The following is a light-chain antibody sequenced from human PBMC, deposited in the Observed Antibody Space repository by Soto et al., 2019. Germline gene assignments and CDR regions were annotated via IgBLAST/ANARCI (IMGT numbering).Light chain of an antibody. CDR3: QQRSNWPPIT. J-gene: IGKJ5*01. CDR2: GAS. CDR1: QSVSNTY. V-gene: IGKV3D-20*02. Sequence: EIVLTQSPGTLSLSPGDRATLSCRASQSVSNTYLAWYQQRPGQAPRLLIYGASNRATGIPDRFSGSGSGTEFILTISGLEPEDFAVYYCQQRSNWPPITFGQGTRLEIK.